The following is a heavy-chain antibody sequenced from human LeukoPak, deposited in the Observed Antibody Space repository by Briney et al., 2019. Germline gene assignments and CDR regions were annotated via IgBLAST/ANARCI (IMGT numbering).Heavy chain of an antibody. V-gene: IGHV3-49*04. CDR2: IRSKAYGGTT. CDR3: TRGSSSSWYPAAFDY. D-gene: IGHD6-13*01. Sequence: AGGSLRLSCTASGFTFDDYAMSWVRQAPGKGLEWVGFIRSKAYGGTTEYAASVKGRFTISRDDSKSIVYLQMNSLKTEDTAVYYCTRGSSSSWYPAAFDYWGQGTLVTVSS. CDR1: GFTFDDYA. J-gene: IGHJ4*02.